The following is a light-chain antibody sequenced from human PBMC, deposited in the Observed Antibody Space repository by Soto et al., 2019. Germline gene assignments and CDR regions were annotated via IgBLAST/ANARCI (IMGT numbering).Light chain of an antibody. V-gene: IGKV1-5*03. CDR2: KAT. Sequence: DIQMTQSPSTLSASVGDRVTITCRASQSITTWLAWYQQKPGKAPKLPIYKATNLQSGVPSRFSGSGSGTEFSLTISSLQPEDFAIYYCQQYNDYQYTFGQGTKLEIK. CDR1: QSITTW. CDR3: QQYNDYQYT. J-gene: IGKJ2*01.